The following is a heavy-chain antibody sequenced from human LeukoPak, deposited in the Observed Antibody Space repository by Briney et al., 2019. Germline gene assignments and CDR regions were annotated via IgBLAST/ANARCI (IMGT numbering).Heavy chain of an antibody. D-gene: IGHD2-2*01. Sequence: PGGSLRLSCAASGFTFSSYAMSWVRQAPGKGREWVSAISGSGGSTYYADSVKGRFTISRDNSKNTLYLQMNSLRAEDTAVYYCAKPLGGSTGAFDIWGQGTMVTVSS. CDR3: AKPLGGSTGAFDI. V-gene: IGHV3-23*01. CDR2: ISGSGGST. CDR1: GFTFSSYA. J-gene: IGHJ3*02.